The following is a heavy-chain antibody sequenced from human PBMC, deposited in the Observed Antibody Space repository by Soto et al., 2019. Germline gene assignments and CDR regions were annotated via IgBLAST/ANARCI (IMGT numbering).Heavy chain of an antibody. Sequence: EVQLVESGGGLVKPGGSLRLSCVASGFAFSSYSMNWVRQAPGKGLEWDSSITSTGSYMYYADSVKGRFTISRDNAKNSLYLQMSSLRGEDTALYYCARGPYYDFWSGYPVDFWGQGTLVTVSS. CDR2: ITSTGSYM. CDR3: ARGPYYDFWSGYPVDF. V-gene: IGHV3-21*01. J-gene: IGHJ4*02. D-gene: IGHD3-3*01. CDR1: GFAFSSYS.